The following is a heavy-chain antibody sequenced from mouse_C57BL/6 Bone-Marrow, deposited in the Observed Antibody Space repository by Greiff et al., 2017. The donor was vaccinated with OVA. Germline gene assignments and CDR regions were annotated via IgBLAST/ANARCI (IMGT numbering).Heavy chain of an antibody. V-gene: IGHV1-26*01. CDR3: ARLGGSGLDY. D-gene: IGHD1-1*01. CDR1: GYTFTDYY. J-gene: IGHJ2*01. Sequence: VQLQQSGPELVKPGASVKISCKASGYTFTDYYMNWVKQSHGKSLEWIGDINPNNGGTSYNQKFKGKATLTVDKSSSTAYMELRRLTSEDSAVYYGARLGGSGLDYWGQGTTLTVSS. CDR2: INPNNGGT.